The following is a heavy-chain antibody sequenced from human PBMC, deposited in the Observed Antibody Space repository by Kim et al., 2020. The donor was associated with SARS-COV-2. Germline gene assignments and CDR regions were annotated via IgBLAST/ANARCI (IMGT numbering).Heavy chain of an antibody. Sequence: GGSLRLSCAASGFSISTFWMHWVRQVPGKGLVWVSRISSDGSSTSYAESVRGRFTVSRDNAKNTLFLQMNSLRADDTAIYKCARGSYYFDSWGQGTLVTVSS. CDR3: ARGSYYFDS. J-gene: IGHJ4*02. V-gene: IGHV3-74*01. CDR2: ISSDGSST. CDR1: GFSISTFW.